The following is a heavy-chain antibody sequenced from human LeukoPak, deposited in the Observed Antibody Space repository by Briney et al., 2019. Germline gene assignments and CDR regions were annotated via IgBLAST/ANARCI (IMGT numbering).Heavy chain of an antibody. Sequence: PGGSLRLSCAASGFPFSTYWMNWIRQAPGKGLEWVSYISSSGSTIYYADSVKGRFTISRDNAKNSLYLQMNSLRAEDTAVYYCARSNPGYSSGWYVEGLNWFDPWGQGTLVTVSS. V-gene: IGHV3-48*03. D-gene: IGHD6-19*01. CDR3: ARSNPGYSSGWYVEGLNWFDP. CDR2: ISSSGSTI. CDR1: GFPFSTYW. J-gene: IGHJ5*02.